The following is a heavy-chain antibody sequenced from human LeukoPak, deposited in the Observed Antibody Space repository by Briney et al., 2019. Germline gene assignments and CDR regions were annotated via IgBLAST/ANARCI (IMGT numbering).Heavy chain of an antibody. D-gene: IGHD3-10*01. CDR2: IYYSGST. CDR1: GGSISSSSYY. CDR3: ARGAYGSGSYFDYYYYYMDV. J-gene: IGHJ6*03. V-gene: IGHV4-39*07. Sequence: SETLSLTCTVSGGSISSSSYYWGWIRQPPGKGLEWIGSIYYSGSTYYNPSLKSRVTISVDTSKNQFSLKLSSVTAADTAVYYCARGAYGSGSYFDYYYYYMDVWGKGTTVTVSS.